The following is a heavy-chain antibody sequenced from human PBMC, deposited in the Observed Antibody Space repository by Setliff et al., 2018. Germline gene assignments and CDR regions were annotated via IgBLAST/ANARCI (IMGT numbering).Heavy chain of an antibody. J-gene: IGHJ4*01. V-gene: IGHV4-39*01. CDR1: DDSFTSSRYY. D-gene: IGHD4-17*01. Sequence: NPSETLSLTCTVSDDSFTSSRYYWGWIRQAPGSGLEWIGSISYSGTPYYNASVESRVTISIDTSRNQFSLELRSVTVADTATYCCVRPGGTTVVARHFDYWGSGILVTVSS. CDR3: VRPGGTTVVARHFDY. CDR2: ISYSGTP.